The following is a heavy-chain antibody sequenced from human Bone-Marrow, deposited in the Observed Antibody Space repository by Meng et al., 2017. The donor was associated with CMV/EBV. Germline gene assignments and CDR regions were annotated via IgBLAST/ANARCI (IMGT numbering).Heavy chain of an antibody. J-gene: IGHJ4*02. CDR3: AGTGTNGQFDY. D-gene: IGHD1-1*01. CDR1: GGTFSSYA. Sequence: SVKVSCKASGGTFSSYAISWVRQAPGQGLEWMGGIIYMFGTVNYAQKFQGRVTITTDESTTTAYMKLSSVTAADMAVYYCAGTGTNGQFDYWGQGTLVTVSS. CDR2: IIYMFGTV. V-gene: IGHV1-69*05.